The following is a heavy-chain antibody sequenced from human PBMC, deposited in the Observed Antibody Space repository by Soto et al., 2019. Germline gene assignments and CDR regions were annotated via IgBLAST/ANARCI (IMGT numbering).Heavy chain of an antibody. D-gene: IGHD2-15*01. CDR2: FSCDIDTS. V-gene: IGHV3-23*01. CDR1: GFSLSSYA. CDR3: AKATLGTRSGATCYYFDS. J-gene: IGHJ4*02. Sequence: SLRLSCAASGFSLSSYAMSWVRQAPGRRLLWVFTFSCDIDTSYHAGSVGGRFSISRDDSKNTLYLQMNNLRAEDTALYYCAKATLGTRSGATCYYFDSWGQGTTVTVSS.